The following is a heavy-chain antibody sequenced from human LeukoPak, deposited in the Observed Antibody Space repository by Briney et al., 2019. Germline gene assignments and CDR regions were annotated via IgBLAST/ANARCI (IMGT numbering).Heavy chain of an antibody. D-gene: IGHD1-14*01. CDR2: IWYDGSNK. Sequence: GVSPRLSCAASGFIFSSYGMHWVRQAPGKGLEWVAVIWYDGSNKYYADSVKGRFTISRDDSKNTLYLQMDSLRAEDTAVYCCVRDGGAGFDYWGQGTLVTVSS. CDR3: VRDGGAGFDY. V-gene: IGHV3-33*01. CDR1: GFIFSSYG. J-gene: IGHJ4*02.